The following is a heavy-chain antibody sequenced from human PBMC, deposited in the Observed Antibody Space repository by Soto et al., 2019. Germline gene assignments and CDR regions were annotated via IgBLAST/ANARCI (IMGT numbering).Heavy chain of an antibody. V-gene: IGHV1-58*02. CDR1: GFTFRNSA. D-gene: IGHD1-1*01. J-gene: IGHJ5*02. CDR3: AADRDPTDPCKWVDP. CDR2: IVVGSGST. Sequence: SVKVSCKASGFTFRNSAIQWVRQARGQRLEWIGWIVVGSGSTNYAQHFQERVTFTRDMSTGTAYMELSSLTSEDTAVYYCAADRDPTDPCKWVDPWGQGTLVTVSS.